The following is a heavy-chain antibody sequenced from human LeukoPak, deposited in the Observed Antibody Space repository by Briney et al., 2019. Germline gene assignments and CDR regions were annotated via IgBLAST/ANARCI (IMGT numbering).Heavy chain of an antibody. CDR2: IWYDGSNK. D-gene: IGHD2-21*01. CDR1: GFTFSSYG. CDR3: AKTRGAYCGGDCYAQFDY. Sequence: GGSLRLSCAASGFTFSSYGMHWVRQAPGKGLEWVAVIWYDGSNKYYADSVKGRFTISRDNSKNTLYLQMNSLRAEDTAVYYCAKTRGAYCGGDCYAQFDYWGQGTLVTVSS. V-gene: IGHV3-33*06. J-gene: IGHJ4*02.